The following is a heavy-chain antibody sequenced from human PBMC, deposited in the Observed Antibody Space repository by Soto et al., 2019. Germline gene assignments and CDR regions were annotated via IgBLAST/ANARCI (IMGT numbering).Heavy chain of an antibody. Sequence: QVQLVQSGAEMKKPGSSVKVSCQSSGGTFNTYAMNWERQAPGQGPEWMGDISPMIGAAHYAPKFQGRVTITPDESTGTSYMQLSSLTSEDTALYFCAREVQVHTPAFVYWGQGTLVTVSS. CDR3: AREVQVHTPAFVY. V-gene: IGHV1-69*19. D-gene: IGHD3-10*01. CDR1: GGTFNTYA. CDR2: ISPMIGAA. J-gene: IGHJ4*02.